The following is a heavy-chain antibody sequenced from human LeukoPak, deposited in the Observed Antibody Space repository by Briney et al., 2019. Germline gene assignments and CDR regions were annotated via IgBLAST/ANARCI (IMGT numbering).Heavy chain of an antibody. D-gene: IGHD3-16*01. J-gene: IGHJ4*02. CDR2: INPNSGGT. CDR3: ARDLGGIPFDY. V-gene: IGHV1-2*06. Sequence: ASVKVSCRASGYTFTGYYMHWVRQAPGQGLEWMGRINPNSGGTNYAQKFQGRVTMTRDTSISTAYMKLSRLRSDDTAVYYCARDLGGIPFDYWGQGTLVTVSS. CDR1: GYTFTGYY.